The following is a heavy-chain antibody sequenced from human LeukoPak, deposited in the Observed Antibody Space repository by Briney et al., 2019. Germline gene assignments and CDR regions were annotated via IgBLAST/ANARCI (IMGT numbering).Heavy chain of an antibody. Sequence: SETLSLTCAVYGGSFSGYYWSWIRQPPGKGLEWIGEINHSGSTNYNPSLKSRVTISVDTSKNQFSLKLSSVTAADTAVYYCARVIAAPWDWGQGTLVTVSS. CDR2: INHSGST. V-gene: IGHV4-34*01. D-gene: IGHD6-6*01. CDR3: ARVIAAPWD. CDR1: GGSFSGYY. J-gene: IGHJ4*02.